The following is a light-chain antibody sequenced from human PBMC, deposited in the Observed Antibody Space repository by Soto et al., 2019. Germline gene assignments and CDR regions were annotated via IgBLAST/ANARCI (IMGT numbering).Light chain of an antibody. V-gene: IGKV1-5*03. CDR1: QSISNW. J-gene: IGKJ2*01. Sequence: DIQMTQSPSTLSASVGDRVTISCRASQSISNWSAWYQQKPGKAPKLLIYKASSLESGVPSRFSGSGSGTEFTLTISSLQPDDFATYYCQEYKTYSYTFGQGTKVDIK. CDR3: QEYKTYSYT. CDR2: KAS.